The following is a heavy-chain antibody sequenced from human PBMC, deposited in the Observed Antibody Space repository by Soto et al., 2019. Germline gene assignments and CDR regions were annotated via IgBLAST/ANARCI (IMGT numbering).Heavy chain of an antibody. J-gene: IGHJ4*02. V-gene: IGHV3-48*02. CDR1: GFTFSSYS. CDR2: ISSSSSTI. Sequence: EVQLVESGGGLVQPGGYLRLSCAASGFTFSSYSMNWVRQAPGKGLEWVSYISSSSSTIYYADSVKGRLTISRDNAKNSLFLQMNSLRDEDTAVYYCARDLCMVGYPGGQYYFDYWGQGTLVTVSS. CDR3: ARDLCMVGYPGGQYYFDY. D-gene: IGHD3-10*01.